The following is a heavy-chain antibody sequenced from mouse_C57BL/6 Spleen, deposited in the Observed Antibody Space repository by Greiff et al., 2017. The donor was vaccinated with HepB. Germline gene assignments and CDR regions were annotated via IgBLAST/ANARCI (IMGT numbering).Heavy chain of an antibody. CDR3: TEGLGRKDFDY. Sequence: EVQRVESGGGLVQPGGSMKLSCAASGFTFSDAWMDWVRQSPEKGLEWVAEIRNKANNHATYYAESVKGRFTISRDDSKSSVYLQMNSLRAEDTGIYYCTEGLGRKDFDYWGQGTTLTVSS. V-gene: IGHV6-6*01. CDR1: GFTFSDAW. D-gene: IGHD4-1*01. CDR2: IRNKANNHAT. J-gene: IGHJ2*01.